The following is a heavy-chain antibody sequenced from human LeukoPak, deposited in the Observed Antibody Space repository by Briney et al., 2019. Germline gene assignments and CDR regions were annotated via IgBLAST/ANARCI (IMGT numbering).Heavy chain of an antibody. J-gene: IGHJ4*02. CDR1: GYTFTGYY. Sequence: GASVKVSCKASGYTFTGYYMHWVRQAPGQGLEWMGWINPNSGGTNYAQKFQGRVTMTRDTSISTAYMELSRLRAEDTALYYCAKDRSSWGAFDYWGQGTLVTVSS. D-gene: IGHD6-13*01. CDR3: AKDRSSWGAFDY. CDR2: INPNSGGT. V-gene: IGHV1-2*02.